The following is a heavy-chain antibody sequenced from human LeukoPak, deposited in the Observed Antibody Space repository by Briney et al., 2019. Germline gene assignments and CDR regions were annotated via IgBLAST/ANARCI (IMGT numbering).Heavy chain of an antibody. Sequence: PSETLSLTCTVSGGSISSGDYYWSWIRQPPGKGLEWIGYIYYSGSTYYNPSLKSRVTISVDTSKNQFSLKLSSVTAADTAVYYCARSEWSITHTFDYWGQGTLVTVSS. J-gene: IGHJ4*02. CDR3: ARSEWSITHTFDY. CDR2: IYYSGST. D-gene: IGHD3-3*01. V-gene: IGHV4-30-4*01. CDR1: GGSISSGDYY.